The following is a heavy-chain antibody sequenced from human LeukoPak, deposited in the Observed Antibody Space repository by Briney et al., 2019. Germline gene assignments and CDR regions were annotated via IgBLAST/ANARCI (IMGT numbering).Heavy chain of an antibody. CDR2: INSDGSST. Sequence: GGSLRLSCAASGFTFSSYWMHWVRQAPGKGLVWVSRINSDGSSTSYADSVKGRFTISRDNSKNTLYLQVNSLRAEDTAVYYCAKDVRGDYAADYWGQGTLVTVSS. CDR3: AKDVRGDYAADY. CDR1: GFTFSSYW. J-gene: IGHJ4*02. D-gene: IGHD4-17*01. V-gene: IGHV3-74*01.